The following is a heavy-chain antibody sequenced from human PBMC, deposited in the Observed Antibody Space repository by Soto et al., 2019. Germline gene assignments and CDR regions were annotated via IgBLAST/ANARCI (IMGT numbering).Heavy chain of an antibody. D-gene: IGHD6-19*01. V-gene: IGHV3-30*18. CDR1: GFTFSSYG. J-gene: IGHJ4*02. Sequence: PGGSLRLSCAASGFTFSSYGMHWVRQAPGKGLEWVAVISYDGSNKYYADSVKGRFTISRDNSKNTLYLQMNSLRAEDTAVYYCAKVLGSSGWFRRNSLDYWGQGTLVTVSS. CDR2: ISYDGSNK. CDR3: AKVLGSSGWFRRNSLDY.